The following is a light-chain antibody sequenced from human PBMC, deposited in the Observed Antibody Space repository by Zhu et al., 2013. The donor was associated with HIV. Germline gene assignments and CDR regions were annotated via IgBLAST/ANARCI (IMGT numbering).Light chain of an antibody. CDR3: QQYNSYPLT. CDR1: QSISSW. V-gene: IGKV1-5*03. J-gene: IGKJ4*01. CDR2: KSS. Sequence: DTQMTQSPSTLSASVGDRVTITCRASQSISSWLAWYQQKPGKVPKLLISKSSSLESGVPSRFSGSGSGTEFTLTISNLQPDDLATXYCQQYNSYPLTFGGGTKVEIK.